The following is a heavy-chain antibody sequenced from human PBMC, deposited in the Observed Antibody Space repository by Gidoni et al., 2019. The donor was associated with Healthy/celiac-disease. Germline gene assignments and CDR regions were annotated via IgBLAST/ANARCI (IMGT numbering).Heavy chain of an antibody. CDR1: GGTFSSYA. D-gene: IGHD2-21*02. CDR3: AREARGYCGGDCSYYFDY. Sequence: QVQLVQSGAEVKKPGASVKVSCKASGGTFSSYAIRWVRQAPGQGLEWMGGIIPIFGTANYAQKFQGRVTITADESTSTAYMELSSLRSEDTAVYYCAREARGYCGGDCSYYFDYWGQGTLVTVSS. V-gene: IGHV1-69*01. J-gene: IGHJ4*02. CDR2: IIPIFGTA.